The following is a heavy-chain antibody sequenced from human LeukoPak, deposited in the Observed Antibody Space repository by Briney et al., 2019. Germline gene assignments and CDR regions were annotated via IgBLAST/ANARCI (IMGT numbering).Heavy chain of an antibody. V-gene: IGHV3-7*03. J-gene: IGHJ4*02. Sequence: TGGSLRLSCVASGFTYSSYWMSWVRQAPGKGLEWVANIKQDGSEKNYVDSVKGRFTISRDNAKNSLYLQMNSLRAEDTAVYYCTRDYRGTFDYWGQGTLVTLSS. D-gene: IGHD1-26*01. CDR2: IKQDGSEK. CDR3: TRDYRGTFDY. CDR1: GFTYSSYW.